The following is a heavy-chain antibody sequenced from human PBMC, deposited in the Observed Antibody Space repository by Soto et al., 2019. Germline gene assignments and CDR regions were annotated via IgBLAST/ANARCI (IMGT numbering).Heavy chain of an antibody. Sequence: ASVKVSCKASGYTFTSYGISWVRQAPGQGLEWMGWISAYNGNTNYAQRLQGRVTMTTDTSTSTAYMELRSLRSDDTAVYYCARDGKWELLRLNYYYYGMDVWGQGTTVTVSS. D-gene: IGHD1-26*01. CDR3: ARDGKWELLRLNYYYYGMDV. CDR1: GYTFTSYG. J-gene: IGHJ6*02. CDR2: ISAYNGNT. V-gene: IGHV1-18*01.